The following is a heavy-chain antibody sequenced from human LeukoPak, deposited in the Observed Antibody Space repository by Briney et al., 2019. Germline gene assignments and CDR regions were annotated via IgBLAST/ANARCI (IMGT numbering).Heavy chain of an antibody. J-gene: IGHJ5*02. Sequence: GESLKISCKGSGYTFTSYWIGWVRQMPGKGLEWMGVIYPGDSDTRYSPSFQGQVTISADKSISTAYLQWSSLKASDTAMYYCARGGYCSSTSCYTGGNWFDPWGQGTLVTVSS. D-gene: IGHD2-2*02. CDR3: ARGGYCSSTSCYTGGNWFDP. CDR2: IYPGDSDT. V-gene: IGHV5-51*01. CDR1: GYTFTSYW.